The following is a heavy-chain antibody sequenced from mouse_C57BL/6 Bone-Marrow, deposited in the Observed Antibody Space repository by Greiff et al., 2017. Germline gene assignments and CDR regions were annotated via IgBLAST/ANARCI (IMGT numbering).Heavy chain of an antibody. CDR3: ARNGGYAFDY. CDR2: IYPGDGDT. V-gene: IGHV1-82*01. J-gene: IGHJ2*01. Sequence: QVQLKESGPELVKPGASVKISCKASGYAFSSSWMNWVKQRPGKGLEWIGRIYPGDGDTNYNGKVKGKATLTADKSSSTAYMQLSSLTSEDSAVYFCARNGGYAFDYWGQGTTLTVSS. CDR1: GYAFSSSW. D-gene: IGHD2-2*01.